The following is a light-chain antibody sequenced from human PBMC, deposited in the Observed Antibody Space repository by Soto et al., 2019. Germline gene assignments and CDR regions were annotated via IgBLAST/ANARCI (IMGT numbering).Light chain of an antibody. CDR3: AAWDDSLNGVV. Sequence: QPVLTQPPSASGTPGQRVTISCSGSSSNIGSNTVSWYQQLPGTAPKLLIYTNNQRPSGVPDRFSGSKSGTSASLAISGLQSEDEADYYCAAWDDSLNGVVFGGGTKFTVL. J-gene: IGLJ2*01. V-gene: IGLV1-44*01. CDR2: TNN. CDR1: SSNIGSNT.